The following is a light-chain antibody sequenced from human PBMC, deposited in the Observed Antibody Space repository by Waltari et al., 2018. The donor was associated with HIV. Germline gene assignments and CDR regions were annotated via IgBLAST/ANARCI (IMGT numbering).Light chain of an antibody. Sequence: DILVAQSPSSVSASVGDRVTITCRASQGVGSWLAWYQQRPGKAPNLLISAVSRLQTGVPSRFSGSGSGTEFTLTISSLQPEDFGTYYCQQANSFPLTFGGGTKVEIK. J-gene: IGKJ4*01. CDR1: QGVGSW. CDR2: AVS. V-gene: IGKV1D-12*01. CDR3: QQANSFPLT.